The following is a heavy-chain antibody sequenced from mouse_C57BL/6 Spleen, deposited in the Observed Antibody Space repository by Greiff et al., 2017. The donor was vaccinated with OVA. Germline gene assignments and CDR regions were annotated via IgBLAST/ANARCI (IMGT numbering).Heavy chain of an antibody. Sequence: VQLQQPGAELVKPGASVKLSCKASGYTFTSYWMHWVKQRPGQGLEWIGMIHPNSGSTNYNEKFKSKATLTVDKSSSTAYMQLSSLTSEDSAVYYCARITTTVVGFYAMDYWGQGTSVTVSS. V-gene: IGHV1-64*01. J-gene: IGHJ4*01. CDR1: GYTFTSYW. CDR3: ARITTTVVGFYAMDY. D-gene: IGHD1-1*01. CDR2: IHPNSGST.